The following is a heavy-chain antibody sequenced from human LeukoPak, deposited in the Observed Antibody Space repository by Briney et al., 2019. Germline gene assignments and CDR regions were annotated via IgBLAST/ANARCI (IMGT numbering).Heavy chain of an antibody. CDR2: INHSGST. Sequence: PSETLSLTCAVYGGSFSGYYWSWIRQPPGKGPEWIGEINHSGSTNYNPSLKSRVTISVDTSKNQFSLKLSSVTAADTAVYYCARGSRSTMVRGVINFGSAYFDYWGQGTLVTVSS. V-gene: IGHV4-34*01. CDR1: GGSFSGYY. D-gene: IGHD3-10*01. CDR3: ARGSRSTMVRGVINFGSAYFDY. J-gene: IGHJ4*02.